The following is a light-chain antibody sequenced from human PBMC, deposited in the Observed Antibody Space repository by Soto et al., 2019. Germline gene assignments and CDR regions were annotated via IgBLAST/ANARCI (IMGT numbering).Light chain of an antibody. V-gene: IGKV3-20*01. CDR2: GSS. CDR3: QQFDDSVT. Sequence: EIVLTQSPGTLSLSPGERATLSCRVSHSVSRTYLAWYQQKPGQAPRLLIFGSSDRATGTPDRFSGSGSGTDFTLTISRLEPEASAVYYCQQFDDSVTFGQGTRLDIK. J-gene: IGKJ5*01. CDR1: HSVSRTY.